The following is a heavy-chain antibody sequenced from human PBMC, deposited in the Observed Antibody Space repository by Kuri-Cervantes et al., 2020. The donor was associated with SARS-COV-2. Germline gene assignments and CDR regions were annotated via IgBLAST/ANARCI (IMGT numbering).Heavy chain of an antibody. CDR2: VYYTGST. Sequence: SETLSLTCSVSGGSITSSYWSWLRQPPGKGLEWIGYVYYTGSTNYNPSLKSRVTISVDTSKNQFSLKLSSVTAADTAVYYCARGRDKRYSSGSYYYYGMDVWGQGTTVTVSS. D-gene: IGHD6-19*01. J-gene: IGHJ6*02. V-gene: IGHV4-59*12. CDR3: ARGRDKRYSSGSYYYYGMDV. CDR1: GGSITSSY.